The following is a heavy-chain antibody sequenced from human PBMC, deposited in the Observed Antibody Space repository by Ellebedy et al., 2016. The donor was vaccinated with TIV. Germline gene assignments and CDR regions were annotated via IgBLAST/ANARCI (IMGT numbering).Heavy chain of an antibody. D-gene: IGHD6-13*01. V-gene: IGHV4-4*07. Sequence: SETLSLTXTVSGDSINNYYWSWVRQPAGKGLEWIGRMYSDGSPNYNPSLKSRVTMSVDKSKNQISLKLSSVSAADTAIYYCARDRAAGTLDPWGQGTLVTVSS. CDR1: GDSINNYY. J-gene: IGHJ5*02. CDR2: MYSDGSP. CDR3: ARDRAAGTLDP.